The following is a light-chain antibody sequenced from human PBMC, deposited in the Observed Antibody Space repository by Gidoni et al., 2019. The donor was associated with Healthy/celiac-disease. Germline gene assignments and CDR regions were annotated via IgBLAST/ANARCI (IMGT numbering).Light chain of an antibody. CDR2: AAS. CDR3: QQSYSTPPT. V-gene: IGKV1-39*01. Sequence: DIQMNQSPSSLSASVGDRVLITCRASQSISSYLNWYQQKPGKAPKLLIYAASSLQSGVPSRFSGSGSGTDFTLTISSLQPEDFATYYCQQSYSTPPTFGGGTKVEIK. J-gene: IGKJ4*01. CDR1: QSISSY.